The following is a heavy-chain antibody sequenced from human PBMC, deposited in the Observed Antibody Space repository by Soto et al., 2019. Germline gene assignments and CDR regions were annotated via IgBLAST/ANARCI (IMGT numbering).Heavy chain of an antibody. CDR3: ASDRGYSYGYAFDY. CDR2: LYYTGTT. V-gene: IGHV4-39*01. Sequence: ETLSLTCRVSGGSIGSSSYYFGWIRQPPGKGLEWIGSLYYTGTTYYNSSLKSRVTISADKSQNQFSLRLSSVTAEDTAVYYCASDRGYSYGYAFDYWGQGTLVTVSS. D-gene: IGHD5-18*01. CDR1: GGSIGSSSYY. J-gene: IGHJ4*02.